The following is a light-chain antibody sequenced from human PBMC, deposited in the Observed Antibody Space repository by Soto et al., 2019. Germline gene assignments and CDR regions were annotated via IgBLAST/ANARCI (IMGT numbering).Light chain of an antibody. CDR2: KAS. J-gene: IGKJ1*01. CDR3: QQFYRYPWT. CDR1: QSVDTC. Sequence: DIQMTQSPSALSASVGDTVTITCRASQSVDTCLAWYQQKPGKAPHLLIYKASRLETGVPSRFSGSGSVTDYTLTITGLRPDDFATYYCQQFYRYPWTFGQGTKVEI. V-gene: IGKV1-5*03.